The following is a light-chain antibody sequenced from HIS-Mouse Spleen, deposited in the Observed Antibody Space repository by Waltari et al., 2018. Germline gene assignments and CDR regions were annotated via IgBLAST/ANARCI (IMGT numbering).Light chain of an antibody. J-gene: IGLJ3*02. Sequence: QSALTQPASVSGSPGQSITISCTGTSSDVGSYNLVSWYQQHPGKAPKLMIYEGRKRPSGVSQRFSGSTSGNTASLTISGLQAEDEADYYCCSYAGSSTWVFGGGTKLTVL. CDR2: EGR. CDR1: SSDVGSYNL. V-gene: IGLV2-23*01. CDR3: CSYAGSSTWV.